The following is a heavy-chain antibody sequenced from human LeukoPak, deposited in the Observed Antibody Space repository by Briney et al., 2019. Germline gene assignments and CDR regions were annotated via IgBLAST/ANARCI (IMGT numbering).Heavy chain of an antibody. CDR3: ARGGLYHYSGTSGDY. J-gene: IGHJ4*02. Sequence: GGSLRLSCAASGFIFSSYSMNWVRQAPGKGLEWVSSISSSTIYIYYADSVKGRFTISRDNAKNSLYLQMNSLRAEDTAVYYCARGGLYHYSGTSGDYWGQGTLVTVSS. CDR2: ISSSTIYI. D-gene: IGHD1-26*01. V-gene: IGHV3-21*06. CDR1: GFIFSSYS.